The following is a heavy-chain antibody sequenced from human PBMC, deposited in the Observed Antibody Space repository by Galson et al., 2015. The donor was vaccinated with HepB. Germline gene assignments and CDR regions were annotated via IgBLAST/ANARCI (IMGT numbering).Heavy chain of an antibody. V-gene: IGHV3-15*05. D-gene: IGHD1-26*01. CDR1: GFTFSNAW. CDR3: AKDYIGTKADVFDY. CDR2: IKSKTDGGTT. Sequence: SLRLSCAASGFTFSNAWMSWVRQAPGKGLEWVGRIKSKTDGGTTDYAAPVKGRFTISRDDSKNTLYLQMNSLRVEDTAIYYCAKDYIGTKADVFDYWGQGTLVTVSS. J-gene: IGHJ4*02.